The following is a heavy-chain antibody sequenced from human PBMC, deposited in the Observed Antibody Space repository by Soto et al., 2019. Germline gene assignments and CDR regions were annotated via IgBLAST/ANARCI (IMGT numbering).Heavy chain of an antibody. CDR2: ISGSGGST. Sequence: PGGSLRLSCAASGFTFSSYAMSWVRQAPGKGLEWVSAISGSGGSTYYADSVKGWFTISRDNSKNTLYLQMNSLRAEDTAVYYCAKDDMIVVVMGTFDIWGQGTMVTVSS. D-gene: IGHD3-22*01. J-gene: IGHJ3*02. V-gene: IGHV3-23*01. CDR3: AKDDMIVVVMGTFDI. CDR1: GFTFSSYA.